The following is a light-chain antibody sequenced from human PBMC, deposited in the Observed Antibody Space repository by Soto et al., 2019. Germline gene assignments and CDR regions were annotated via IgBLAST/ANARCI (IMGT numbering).Light chain of an antibody. CDR3: MQGTHSPWT. V-gene: IGKV2-30*01. J-gene: IGKJ1*01. CDR1: QNLAYSDENVY. CDR2: DDS. Sequence: DVVMTQSPLSLPVTLGQPASLSCRSSQNLAYSDENVYLNWFHQRPGQSPRRLIYDDSQRDSGVPERFSGSGSGTDFPLTISRVQAEDVGVYYCMQGTHSPWTFGQGTKVEIK.